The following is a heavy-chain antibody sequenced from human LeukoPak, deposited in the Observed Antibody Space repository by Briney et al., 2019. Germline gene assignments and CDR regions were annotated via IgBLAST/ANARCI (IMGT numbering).Heavy chain of an antibody. J-gene: IGHJ4*02. Sequence: ASVKVSCKASVYTLTNYYMHWVRQAPGQGLEWMGLINPTGSSTNYAQKFRGRVTMTRDTSTSTVYMELSSLRSEDTAVYYCAREESGGYFDYWGQGTLVTVSS. CDR2: INPTGSST. CDR3: AREESGGYFDY. D-gene: IGHD2-8*02. V-gene: IGHV1-46*01. CDR1: VYTLTNYY.